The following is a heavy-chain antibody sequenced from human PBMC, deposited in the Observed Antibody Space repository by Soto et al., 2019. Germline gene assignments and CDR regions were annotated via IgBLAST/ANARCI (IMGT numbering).Heavy chain of an antibody. CDR3: ARVPYSSSFPTYYYYYMDV. J-gene: IGHJ6*03. Sequence: GGSLRLSCAASGFTFSSYGMHWVRQAPGKGLEWVAVIWYDGSNKYYADSVKGRFTISRDNSKNTLYLQMNSLRAEDTAVYYCARVPYSSSFPTYYYYYMDVWGKGTTVTVSS. D-gene: IGHD6-6*01. CDR1: GFTFSSYG. V-gene: IGHV3-33*01. CDR2: IWYDGSNK.